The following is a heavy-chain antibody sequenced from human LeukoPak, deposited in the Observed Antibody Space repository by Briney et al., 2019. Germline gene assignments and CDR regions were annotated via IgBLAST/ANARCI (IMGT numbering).Heavy chain of an antibody. CDR3: ARHLRETTTGFHP. J-gene: IGHJ5*02. D-gene: IGHD1-1*01. CDR2: IYHSGST. CDR1: GYSISSGYY. Sequence: SETLSLTCAVSGYSISSGYYWGWIRQPPGKGLEWIGSIYHSGSTYYNPSLKSRVTISIDTSKNQFSLKLNSVTAADTAVYYCARHLRETTTGFHPWGQGTLVTVSS. V-gene: IGHV4-38-2*01.